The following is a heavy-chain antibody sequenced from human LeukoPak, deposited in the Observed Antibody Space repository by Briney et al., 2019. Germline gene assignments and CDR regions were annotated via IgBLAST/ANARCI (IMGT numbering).Heavy chain of an antibody. V-gene: IGHV4-4*07. Sequence: SETLSLTCTVSGGSISSYSWSWIRQPAGKGLEWIGRIHTTGGTRYNPALKSRITMSLDASKNQFTLKLSSVTAADTAVYYCARDLALGYCPSSSCSSPLFDYWGQGTLVTVSS. D-gene: IGHD2-2*01. J-gene: IGHJ4*02. CDR3: ARDLALGYCPSSSCSSPLFDY. CDR2: IHTTGGT. CDR1: GGSISSYS.